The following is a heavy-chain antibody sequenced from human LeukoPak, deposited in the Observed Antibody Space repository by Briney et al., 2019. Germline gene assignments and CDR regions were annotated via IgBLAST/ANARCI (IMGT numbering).Heavy chain of an antibody. CDR1: GGSISGSSYY. D-gene: IGHD6-13*01. J-gene: IGHJ4*02. Sequence: SETLSLTCTVSGGSISGSSYYWGWIRQPPGKGLEWIGSIYYSGSTYYNPSLKSRVTISVDTSKNQFSLKLSSVTAADTAVYYCARRKDRWYSSSWYYFDYWGQGTLVAVSS. CDR2: IYYSGST. V-gene: IGHV4-39*01. CDR3: ARRKDRWYSSSWYYFDY.